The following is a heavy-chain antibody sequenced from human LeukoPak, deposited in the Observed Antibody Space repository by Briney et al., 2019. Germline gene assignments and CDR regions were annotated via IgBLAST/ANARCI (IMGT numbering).Heavy chain of an antibody. CDR2: ISYDGSNK. J-gene: IGHJ6*04. V-gene: IGHV3-30*04. Sequence: GGSLRLSCAASGFTFSSYAMHWVRQAPGKGLEGVAVISYDGSNKYYADSVKGRFTISRDNSKNTLYLQMNSLRAEDTAVYYCATDPRSSGWCYYYYYGMDVWGKGTTVTVSS. CDR1: GFTFSSYA. CDR3: ATDPRSSGWCYYYYYGMDV. D-gene: IGHD6-19*01.